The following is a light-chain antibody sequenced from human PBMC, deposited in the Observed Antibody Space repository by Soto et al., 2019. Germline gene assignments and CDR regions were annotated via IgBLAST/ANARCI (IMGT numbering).Light chain of an antibody. J-gene: IGKJ2*01. CDR2: AAS. Sequence: DIQVTQSPISLSASVGDRVTITCRTSQGISTYLTWYQQKAGDAPRLLISAASDFEPGVPSRFSASGSVADFTLTISSLRPEDFATYFCQQAFIKPYTFGQGTKLE. CDR1: QGISTY. CDR3: QQAFIKPYT. V-gene: IGKV1-39*01.